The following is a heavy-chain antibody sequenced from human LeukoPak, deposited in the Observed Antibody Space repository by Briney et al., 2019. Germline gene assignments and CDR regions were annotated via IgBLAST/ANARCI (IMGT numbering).Heavy chain of an antibody. V-gene: IGHV6-1*01. CDR3: ARARLSRREDLFDY. Sequence: SQTLPLTCAISGDSVSSNSAAWNWITQSPSRGLEWLGRTYYRCKWYNDYAVFMKSRITINPDTSKNQFSLQLISVTPEDTAVYYCARARLSRREDLFDYWGQGTLVTVSS. CDR2: TYYRCKWYN. J-gene: IGHJ4*02. D-gene: IGHD5-24*01. CDR1: GDSVSSNSAA.